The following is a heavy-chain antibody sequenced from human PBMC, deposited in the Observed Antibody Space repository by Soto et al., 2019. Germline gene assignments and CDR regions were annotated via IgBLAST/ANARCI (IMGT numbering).Heavy chain of an antibody. D-gene: IGHD3-10*01. CDR2: INPNSGGT. V-gene: IGHV1-2*02. CDR1: GYTFTGYY. J-gene: IGHJ4*02. Sequence: ASVKVSCKASGYTFTGYYMHWVRQAPGQGLEWMGWINPNSGGTNYAQKFQGRVTMTRDTSISTAYMELSRLRSDDTAVYYCARDLDGSGSYYTGYWGQGTLVTVSS. CDR3: ARDLDGSGSYYTGY.